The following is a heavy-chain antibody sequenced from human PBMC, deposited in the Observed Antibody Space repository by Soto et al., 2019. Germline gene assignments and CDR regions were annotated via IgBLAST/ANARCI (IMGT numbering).Heavy chain of an antibody. V-gene: IGHV3-30*03. D-gene: IGHD3-3*01. J-gene: IGHJ4*02. CDR2: ISYDGSNR. CDR3: ASTWSGYYYFDS. CDR1: GFTFSTYG. Sequence: QVQLVESGGGVVQPRGSLRLSCAASGFTFSTYGMHWVRQAPGKGLEWVAVISYDGSNRYYGDSVKGRFTISRDNSKNTLYLQVNSLRAEDTAVYYCASTWSGYYYFDSWGQGTLVTVSS.